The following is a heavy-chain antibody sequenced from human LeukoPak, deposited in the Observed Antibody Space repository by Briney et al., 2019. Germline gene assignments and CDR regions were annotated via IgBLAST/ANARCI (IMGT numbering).Heavy chain of an antibody. V-gene: IGHV3-49*04. CDR3: TRDDETMVRGVYDY. CDR2: IRSKAYGGTT. D-gene: IGHD3-10*01. CDR1: GFTFGDYA. J-gene: IGHJ4*02. Sequence: GGSLRLSCTASGFTFGDYAMSWVRQAPGKGLEWVGFIRSKAYGGTTEYAASVKGRFTISRDDSKSIAYLQMNSLKTEDTAVYYCTRDDETMVRGVYDYWGQGTLVTVS.